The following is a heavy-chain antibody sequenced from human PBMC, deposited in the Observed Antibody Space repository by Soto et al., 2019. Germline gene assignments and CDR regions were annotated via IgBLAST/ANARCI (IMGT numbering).Heavy chain of an antibody. V-gene: IGHV3-9*01. CDR1: GFTFDDYA. J-gene: IGHJ4*02. CDR2: ISWNSGSI. CDR3: AKDMTGIVATPGFDY. D-gene: IGHD5-12*01. Sequence: EVQLVESGGGLVQPGRSLRLSCAASGFTFDDYAMHWVRQAPGKGLEWVSGISWNSGSIGYADSVKGRFTISRDNAKNSLDLQMNSLRAEDTALYYCAKDMTGIVATPGFDYWGQGTLVTVSS.